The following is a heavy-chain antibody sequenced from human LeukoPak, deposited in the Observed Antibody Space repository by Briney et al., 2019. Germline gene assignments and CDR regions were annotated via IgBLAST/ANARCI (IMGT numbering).Heavy chain of an antibody. CDR2: INPNSGGT. V-gene: IGHV1-2*02. CDR3: ARSIVVVIDWFDT. D-gene: IGHD2-21*01. CDR1: GYTFSDYY. J-gene: IGHJ5*02. Sequence: GASVKVSCEASGYTFSDYYLHWVRQAPGQGLEWMGWINPNSGGTSYGQKFQGRVTMTRDTPISTAYMELSRLRSDDTAVYYCARSIVVVIDWFDTWGQGTLVTVSS.